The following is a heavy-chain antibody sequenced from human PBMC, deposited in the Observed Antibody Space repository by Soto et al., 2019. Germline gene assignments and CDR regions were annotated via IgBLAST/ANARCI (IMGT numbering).Heavy chain of an antibody. CDR3: VSRIPSWVFDY. CDR2: MYSGGDI. V-gene: IGHV3-53*01. J-gene: IGHJ4*01. D-gene: IGHD3-16*01. CDR1: GFTVNADY. Sequence: LRLSCLVSGFTVNADYMYWVRQAPGRGLEWVSAMYSGGDIHYADSVKGRFTISRDTSENTLYLRMDKLRVEDTAVYFCVSRIPSWVFDYWGKGTLVTVSS.